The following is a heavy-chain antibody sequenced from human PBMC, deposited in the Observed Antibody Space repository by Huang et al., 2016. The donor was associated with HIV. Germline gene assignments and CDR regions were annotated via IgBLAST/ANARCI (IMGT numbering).Heavy chain of an antibody. CDR2: IFYSGSN. CDR3: ARLNYYGSGSYHYYSYYYMDV. J-gene: IGHJ6*03. CDR1: GGSITSNSDY. D-gene: IGHD3-10*01. V-gene: IGHV4-39*01. Sequence: QLQLQESGPRLVKSSETLSLTYTVSGGSITSNSDYWGWIRQPPGKGLEWIGHIFYSGSNFYNPSLKSLVTISIDTSKTQFALKWTSVTAADTAVYYCARLNYYGSGSYHYYSYYYMDVWGKGTTVIVSS.